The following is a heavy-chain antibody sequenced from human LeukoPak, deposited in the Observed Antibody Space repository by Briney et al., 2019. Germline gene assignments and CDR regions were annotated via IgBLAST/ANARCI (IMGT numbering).Heavy chain of an antibody. CDR3: AKDRGPPPSSSYLFDY. Sequence: SGGSLRLSCAASGFTFSSYAMSWVRQAPGKGLEWVSTISGSGGNTYYADSVKDRFTISRDNSKNTLYLQLNSLRAGDTAVYYCAKDRGPPPSSSYLFDYGGHGTLVSVSS. V-gene: IGHV3-23*01. CDR2: ISGSGGNT. CDR1: GFTFSSYA. D-gene: IGHD6-6*01. J-gene: IGHJ4*01.